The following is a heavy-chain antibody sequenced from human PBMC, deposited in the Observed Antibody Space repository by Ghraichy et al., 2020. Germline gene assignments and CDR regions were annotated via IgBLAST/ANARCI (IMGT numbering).Heavy chain of an antibody. CDR3: ARERNSYGRDRGWYFDL. CDR1: GYTFTSYG. J-gene: IGHJ2*01. D-gene: IGHD5-18*01. CDR2: ISAYNGNT. Sequence: ASVKVSCKASGYTFTSYGISWVRQAPGQGLEWMGWISAYNGNTNYAQKLQGRVTMTTDTSTSTAYMELRSLRSDDTAVYYCARERNSYGRDRGWYFDLWGRGTLVTVSS. V-gene: IGHV1-18*01.